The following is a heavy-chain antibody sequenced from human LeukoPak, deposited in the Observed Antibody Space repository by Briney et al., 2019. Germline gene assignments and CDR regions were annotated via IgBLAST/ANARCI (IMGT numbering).Heavy chain of an antibody. CDR3: AKMVREFYTISYYFDF. V-gene: IGHV3-23*01. D-gene: IGHD2-8*01. J-gene: IGHJ4*02. Sequence: GGSLRLSCAASGFTFSGYAMNWVRQAPGKGLEWVSGISGSGAGTYYADSVKGRFTISRDNSKNTLYLQMNSLRADDTAVYYCAKMVREFYTISYYFDFWGQGTLVTVSS. CDR1: GFTFSGYA. CDR2: ISGSGAGT.